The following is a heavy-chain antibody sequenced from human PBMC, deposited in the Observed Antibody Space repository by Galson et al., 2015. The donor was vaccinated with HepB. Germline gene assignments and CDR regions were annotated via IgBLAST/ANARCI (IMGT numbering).Heavy chain of an antibody. V-gene: IGHV3-23*01. Sequence: SLRLSCAASGFTFSNYAMTWVRQAPGKGLEWVSSISGSGGNTYYADSVKGRFTISKDKSKSILFLQMDGLRADDTALYYCAKDLSEGRWNPRYYMDVWGRGTTVIVSS. CDR2: ISGSGGNT. CDR3: AKDLSEGRWNPRYYMDV. CDR1: GFTFSNYA. J-gene: IGHJ6*03. D-gene: IGHD1-1*01.